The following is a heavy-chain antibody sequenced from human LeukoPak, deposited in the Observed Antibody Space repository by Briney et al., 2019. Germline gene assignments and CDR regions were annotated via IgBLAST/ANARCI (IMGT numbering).Heavy chain of an antibody. Sequence: PGGSLRLSCAASGFTFSSYAMSWVRQAPGKGLEWVSVIYSGGSTYYADSVKGRFTISRDNSKNTLYLQMNSLRAEDTAVYYCASNRYSSGRGGYWGQGTLVTVSS. J-gene: IGHJ4*02. CDR2: IYSGGST. V-gene: IGHV3-53*01. CDR3: ASNRYSSGRGGY. D-gene: IGHD6-19*01. CDR1: GFTFSSYA.